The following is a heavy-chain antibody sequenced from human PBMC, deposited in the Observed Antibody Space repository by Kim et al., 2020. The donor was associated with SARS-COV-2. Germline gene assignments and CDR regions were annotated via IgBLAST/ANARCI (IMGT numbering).Heavy chain of an antibody. CDR2: ISSSGSTI. CDR1: GFTFSSYE. Sequence: GGSLRLSCAASGFTFSSYEMNWVRQAPGKGLEWVSYISSSGSTIYYADSVKGRFTISRDNAKNSLYLQMNSLRAEDTAVYYCASPSGSLSSWGQGTLVTVSS. J-gene: IGHJ4*02. D-gene: IGHD1-26*01. V-gene: IGHV3-48*03. CDR3: ASPSGSLSS.